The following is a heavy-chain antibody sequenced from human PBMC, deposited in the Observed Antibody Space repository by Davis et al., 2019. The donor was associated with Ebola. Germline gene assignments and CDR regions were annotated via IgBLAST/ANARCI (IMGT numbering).Heavy chain of an antibody. CDR1: GFTFSNAW. Sequence: GESLKISCAASGFTFSNAWVSWVRQAPGKGLEWVGRIKSKTDGGTADYAAPVKTRFTISRDDSKNTLYLQMNSLKSEDTAVYYWTRTPAAGLWGQGTLVTVSS. CDR3: TRTPAAGL. V-gene: IGHV3-15*01. D-gene: IGHD6-13*01. J-gene: IGHJ4*02. CDR2: IKSKTDGGTA.